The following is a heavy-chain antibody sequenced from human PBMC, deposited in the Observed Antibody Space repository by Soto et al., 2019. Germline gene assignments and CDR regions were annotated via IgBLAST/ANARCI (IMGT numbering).Heavy chain of an antibody. CDR2: IWYDGSNK. D-gene: IGHD3-22*01. CDR1: GFTFSSYG. J-gene: IGHJ4*02. Sequence: QVQLVESGGGVVQPGRSLRLSCAASGFTFSSYGMHWVRQAPGKGLEWVAVIWYDGSNKYYADSVKGRFTISRDNSKNTLYLQMNSLRAEDTAVYYWARDEAVVGVTYYFDYWGQGTLVTVSS. CDR3: ARDEAVVGVTYYFDY. V-gene: IGHV3-33*01.